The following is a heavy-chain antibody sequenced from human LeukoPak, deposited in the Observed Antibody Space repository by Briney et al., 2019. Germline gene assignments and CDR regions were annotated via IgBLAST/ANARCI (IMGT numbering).Heavy chain of an antibody. V-gene: IGHV1-2*02. CDR1: GYTFTGYY. CDR3: ARKKFDY. J-gene: IGHJ4*02. CDR2: INPNSGGT. Sequence: GASVKVSCKASGYTFTGYYMHWVRQAPGQGLEWMGWINPNSGGTNYAQKFQGRVTITRNTSISTAYMELSSLRSEDTAVYYRARKKFDYWGQGTLVTVSS.